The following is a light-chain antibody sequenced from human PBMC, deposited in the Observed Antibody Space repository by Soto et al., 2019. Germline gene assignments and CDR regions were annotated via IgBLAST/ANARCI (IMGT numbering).Light chain of an antibody. Sequence: QSALTQPRSVSGSPGQSVTISCTGTSGDVGGSNHVSWYQHHPGQAPKFLIYDVTKRPSGVPDRFSGSKSGNTASLTISGLQAEDEADYYCCSDAGTYPFVFGTGTKVTVL. CDR1: SGDVGGSNH. J-gene: IGLJ1*01. CDR2: DVT. V-gene: IGLV2-11*01. CDR3: CSDAGTYPFV.